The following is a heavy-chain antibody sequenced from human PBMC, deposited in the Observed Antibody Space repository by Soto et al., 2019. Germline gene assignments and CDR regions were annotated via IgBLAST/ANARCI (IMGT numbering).Heavy chain of an antibody. CDR1: GFTFSSYA. CDR3: ARGTRQWFRAAFDI. Sequence: GGSLRLSCAASGFTFSSYAMHWVRQAPGKGLEWMAVISYDGSNKYYADSVKGRFTISRDNSKNTLYLQMNSLRAEDTAVYYCARGTRQWFRAAFDIWGQGTMVTVSS. V-gene: IGHV3-30-3*01. J-gene: IGHJ3*02. CDR2: ISYDGSNK. D-gene: IGHD3-10*01.